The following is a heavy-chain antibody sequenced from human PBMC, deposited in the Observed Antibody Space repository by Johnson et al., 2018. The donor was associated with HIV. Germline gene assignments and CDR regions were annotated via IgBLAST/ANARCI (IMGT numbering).Heavy chain of an antibody. V-gene: IGHV3-30-3*01. CDR3: AREGDSSGMVFLDAFDI. Sequence: QVQLVESGGGVVQPGRSLRLSCAASGFTFITYAMNWVRQAPGKGLQWVAVISYDGSNKFYADSVKGRFTISRDNSKNTLYLQMNSLRAEDTAVYYCAREGDSSGMVFLDAFDIWGQGTMVTVSS. J-gene: IGHJ3*02. CDR1: GFTFITYA. CDR2: ISYDGSNK. D-gene: IGHD3-22*01.